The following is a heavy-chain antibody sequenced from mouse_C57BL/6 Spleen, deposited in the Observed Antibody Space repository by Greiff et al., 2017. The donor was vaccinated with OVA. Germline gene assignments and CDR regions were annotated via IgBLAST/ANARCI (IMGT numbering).Heavy chain of an antibody. Sequence: EVKLQESGGGLVKPGGSLKLSCAASGFTFSSYAMSWVRQTPEKRLEWVATISDGGSYTYYPDNVKGRFTISRDNAKNNLYLQMSHLKSEDTAMYYCARDPTTMGTTGFAYWGQGTLVTVSA. V-gene: IGHV5-4*01. D-gene: IGHD2-14*01. CDR2: ISDGGSYT. CDR3: ARDPTTMGTTGFAY. CDR1: GFTFSSYA. J-gene: IGHJ3*01.